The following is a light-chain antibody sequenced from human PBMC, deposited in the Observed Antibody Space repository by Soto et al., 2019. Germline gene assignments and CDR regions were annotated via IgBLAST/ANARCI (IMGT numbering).Light chain of an antibody. CDR2: SNN. CDR1: SSNIGTNT. Sequence: QAVLPQPPSASGTPGQRVTISCSGSSSNIGTNTINWYQHLPGTAPKLLIYSNNQRPSGVPDRFSGSKSGTSASLAISGLQSKDEAHYYCAGWDDSLNGWVFGGGTKLTVL. CDR3: AGWDDSLNGWV. V-gene: IGLV1-44*01. J-gene: IGLJ3*02.